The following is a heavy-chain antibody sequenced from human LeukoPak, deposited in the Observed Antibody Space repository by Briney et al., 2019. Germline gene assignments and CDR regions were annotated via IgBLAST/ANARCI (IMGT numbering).Heavy chain of an antibody. CDR1: GFTFSSYA. V-gene: IGHV3-30-3*01. D-gene: IGHD2-21*01. Sequence: AGSLRLSCAASGFTFSSYAMHWVRQAPGKGLEWVAFISYDGSNKYYADSVKGRCTISRDNAKNSLYLQMNSLRAEDKAVYYCARDHRYYGGYDYWGQGALVTVSS. CDR2: ISYDGSNK. J-gene: IGHJ4*02. CDR3: ARDHRYYGGYDY.